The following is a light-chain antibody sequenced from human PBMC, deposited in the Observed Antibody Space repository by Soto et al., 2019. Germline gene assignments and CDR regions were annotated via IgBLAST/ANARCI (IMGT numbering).Light chain of an antibody. CDR2: DAS. J-gene: IGKJ1*01. Sequence: EIVLTQSPATLSLSPGYSATLSCRASQSVSTSLAWYQQKPGQAPRLLIYDASNRATGIPARFSGSGSGTDFTLTISSLEPEDFAVYYCQQRSNWPPWTFGQGTKVEIK. CDR1: QSVSTS. CDR3: QQRSNWPPWT. V-gene: IGKV3-11*01.